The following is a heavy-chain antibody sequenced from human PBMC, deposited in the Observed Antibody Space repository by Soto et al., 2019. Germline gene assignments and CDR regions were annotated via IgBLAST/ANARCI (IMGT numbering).Heavy chain of an antibody. CDR3: ATTFTATPGYCGHYYYYGTDV. J-gene: IGHJ6*02. V-gene: IGHV4-61*01. Sequence: SETLSLSCTVSGGSVSSGSYYWSWIRQPPGKGLEWIGYIYYSGSTNYNPSLKSRVTISVDTSKNQFSLKLSSVTAADPAVYYCATTFTATPGYCGHYYYYGTDVWCPGTTLSVAS. CDR1: GGSVSSGSYY. CDR2: IYYSGST. D-gene: IGHD1-1*01.